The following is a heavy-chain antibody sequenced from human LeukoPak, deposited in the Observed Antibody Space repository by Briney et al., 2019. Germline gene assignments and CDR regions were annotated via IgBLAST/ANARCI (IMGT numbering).Heavy chain of an antibody. CDR3: GRQGYTASYYFLDY. Sequence: SETLSLTCTVSTGSINSYYWGWVRQPAGKGLEWIGRTGTTNYSTSLKSRLRMSIDTSTNQFSLTLRSVTAADTAVYYCGRQGYTASYYFLDYWSQGTLVTVSS. CDR1: TGSINSYY. D-gene: IGHD1-26*01. J-gene: IGHJ4*02. CDR2: TGTT. V-gene: IGHV4-4*07.